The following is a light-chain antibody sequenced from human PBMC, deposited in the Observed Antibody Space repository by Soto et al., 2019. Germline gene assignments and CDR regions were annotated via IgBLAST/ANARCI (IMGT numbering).Light chain of an antibody. CDR2: TDY. V-gene: IGLV1-44*01. Sequence: QSVLTQSPSASGTPGQRVTISCSGSSSNIGSNTVNWYQQLPGTAPKLLIYTDYQRPSGVPDRFSGSKSGTSASLAISGLQSEHEADYYCAAWDDSLNGVVFGGGTKVTVL. CDR3: AAWDDSLNGVV. CDR1: SSNIGSNT. J-gene: IGLJ2*01.